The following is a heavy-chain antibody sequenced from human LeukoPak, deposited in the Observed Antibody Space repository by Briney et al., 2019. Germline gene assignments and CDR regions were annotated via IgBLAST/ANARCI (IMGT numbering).Heavy chain of an antibody. CDR2: VHYSEPT. CDR1: GGSISSYY. D-gene: IGHD1-26*01. Sequence: PSETLSLTCSVSGGSISSYYWSWIRQPPGKGLEWIAYVHYSEPTNYNPSLRSRVTISLDTSKNQFSLKLRSVTAADTAVYYCARDRRRDLLHAFDIWGQGTMITVSS. J-gene: IGHJ3*02. CDR3: ARDRRRDLLHAFDI. V-gene: IGHV4-59*01.